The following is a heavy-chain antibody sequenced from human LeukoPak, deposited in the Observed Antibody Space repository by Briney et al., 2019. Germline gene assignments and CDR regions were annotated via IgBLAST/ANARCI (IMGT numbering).Heavy chain of an antibody. CDR1: GFTFSSYW. D-gene: IGHD6-19*01. Sequence: GGSLRLSCAASGFTFSSYWMSWVRQAPGKGLDWVANIKQDGSEKYYVDSVKGRFTISRDNAKNSLYLQMNSLRAEDTAVYYCARELSQWLDFYFDYWGQGTLVTVSS. CDR3: ARELSQWLDFYFDY. V-gene: IGHV3-7*01. J-gene: IGHJ4*02. CDR2: IKQDGSEK.